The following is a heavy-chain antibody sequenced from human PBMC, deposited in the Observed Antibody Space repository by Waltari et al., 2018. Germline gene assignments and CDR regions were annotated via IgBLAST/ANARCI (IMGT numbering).Heavy chain of an antibody. V-gene: IGHV1-69*12. Sequence: QVQLVQSGAEVKKPGSSVRVSCKASVGTFSSYAISWVRQAPGQGLEWMGGVIPIFGTCNIEHEYPGNGTITVYESTCTAYLEVSRLRSEDTAVYYCETSRGYSYRRFDYWGQGTLVTVSS. CDR3: ETSRGYSYRRFDY. J-gene: IGHJ4*02. D-gene: IGHD5-18*01. CDR2: VIPIFGTC. CDR1: VGTFSSYA.